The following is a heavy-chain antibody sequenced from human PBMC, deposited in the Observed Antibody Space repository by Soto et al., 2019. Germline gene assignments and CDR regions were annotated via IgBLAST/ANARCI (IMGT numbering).Heavy chain of an antibody. Sequence: QVQLVESGGGVVQPGRSLRLSCAASGFTFSSYAMHWVRQAPGKGLEWVAVISYDGSNKYYADSVKGRFTISRDNSKNTLYLQMNSLRAEDTAVYYCARDRRDLWFGELLYGYFDYWGQGTLVTVSS. J-gene: IGHJ4*02. CDR1: GFTFSSYA. V-gene: IGHV3-30-3*01. D-gene: IGHD3-10*01. CDR2: ISYDGSNK. CDR3: ARDRRDLWFGELLYGYFDY.